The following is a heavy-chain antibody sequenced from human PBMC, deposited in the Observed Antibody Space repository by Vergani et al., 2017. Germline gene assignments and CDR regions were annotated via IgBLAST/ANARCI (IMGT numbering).Heavy chain of an antibody. D-gene: IGHD5-24*01. CDR2: IYYSGST. Sequence: QVQLQESGPGLVKPSETLSLTCTVSGVSISSYYWSWIRQPPGKGLEWIGYIYYSGSTNYNPSLKSRVTISVDTSKNQFSLKLSSVTAADTAVYYCAREAHNYDYWGQGSLVTVSS. J-gene: IGHJ4*02. CDR3: AREAHNYDY. V-gene: IGHV4-59*12. CDR1: GVSISSYY.